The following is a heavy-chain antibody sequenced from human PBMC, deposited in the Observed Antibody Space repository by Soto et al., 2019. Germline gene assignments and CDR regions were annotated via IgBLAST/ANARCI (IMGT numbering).Heavy chain of an antibody. Sequence: QVQLVQSGAEVKKPGSSVKVSCKASGGTFSSYAISWVRQAPGQGLEWMGGIIPFFGTAHYAQQFQGRLTITADEYTSTAYMELSRLRSEDTAVYYCSRLWRRDGYNFPPHNDYYGMDVWGQGTTVTVSS. CDR1: GGTFSSYA. J-gene: IGHJ6*02. CDR3: SRLWRRDGYNFPPHNDYYGMDV. D-gene: IGHD5-12*01. CDR2: IIPFFGTA. V-gene: IGHV1-69*12.